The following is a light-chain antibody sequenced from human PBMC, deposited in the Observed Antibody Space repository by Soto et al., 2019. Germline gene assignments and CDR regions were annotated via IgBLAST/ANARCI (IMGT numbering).Light chain of an antibody. CDR2: ADN. CDR1: SGSIASNY. V-gene: IGLV6-57*04. CDR3: QSYDSSKLVV. Sequence: NFMLTQPHSVSESPGKTVTISCTRSSGSIASNYVQWYQQRPGSAPTTVIYADNQRPSGVPDRFSGSIDSSSNSASLTISGLKTEDEADYYCQSYDSSKLVVFGGGTKVTVL. J-gene: IGLJ2*01.